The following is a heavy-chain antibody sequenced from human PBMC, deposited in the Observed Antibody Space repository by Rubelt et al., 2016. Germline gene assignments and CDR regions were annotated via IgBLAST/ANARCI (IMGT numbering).Heavy chain of an antibody. V-gene: IGHV1-2*02. CDR1: GYTFTGYY. CDR2: INPNSGGT. D-gene: IGHD2-15*01. J-gene: IGHJ4*02. Sequence: QVQLVQSGAEVKKPGASVKVSCKASGYTFTGYYMHWVRQAPGQGLEWMGWINPNSGGTNYAQKCQGRGTMTRDTSIGTAYMELSRLRSDDTAVYYCARDYCSGGSCYSVFDYWGQGTLVTVSS. CDR3: ARDYCSGGSCYSVFDY.